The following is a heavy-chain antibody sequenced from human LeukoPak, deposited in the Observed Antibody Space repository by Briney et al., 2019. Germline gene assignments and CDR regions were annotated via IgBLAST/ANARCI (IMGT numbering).Heavy chain of an antibody. Sequence: SETLSLTCTVSGGSISSYYWSWIRQPPGKGLEWIGYIYYSGSTNYNPPLKSRVTISVDTSKNQFSLKLSSVTAADTAVYYCARHYRVGSSWYASLFLDYWGQGTLVTVSS. CDR2: IYYSGST. CDR3: ARHYRVGSSWYASLFLDY. CDR1: GGSISSYY. D-gene: IGHD6-13*01. J-gene: IGHJ4*02. V-gene: IGHV4-59*08.